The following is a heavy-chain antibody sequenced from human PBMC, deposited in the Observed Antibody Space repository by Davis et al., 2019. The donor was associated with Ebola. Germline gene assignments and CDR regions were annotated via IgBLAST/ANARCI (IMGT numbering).Heavy chain of an antibody. Sequence: SETLSLTCTVSGGSISSYYWSWIRQPPGKGLEWIGSIYHSGSTYYNPSLKSRVTISVDTSKNQFSLKLSSVTAADTAVYYCARDRGVDLAFVVVISWFDPWGQGTLVTVSS. CDR1: GGSISSYY. J-gene: IGHJ5*02. D-gene: IGHD3-3*01. V-gene: IGHV4-38-2*02. CDR2: IYHSGST. CDR3: ARDRGVDLAFVVVISWFDP.